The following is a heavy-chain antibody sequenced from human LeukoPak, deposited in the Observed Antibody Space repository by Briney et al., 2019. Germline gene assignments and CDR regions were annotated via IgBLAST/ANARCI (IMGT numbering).Heavy chain of an antibody. CDR1: GYTFTSYY. Sequence: ASVKVSCKASGYTFTSYYMHWVRQAPGQGLEWMGIINPSGGSTSYAQKFQGRVTMTRDTSTSTVYLELSSLRSEDTAVYYCASNPTYYYDSSGYESQRWGQGTLVTVSS. V-gene: IGHV1-46*01. CDR3: ASNPTYYYDSSGYESQR. CDR2: INPSGGST. J-gene: IGHJ4*02. D-gene: IGHD3-22*01.